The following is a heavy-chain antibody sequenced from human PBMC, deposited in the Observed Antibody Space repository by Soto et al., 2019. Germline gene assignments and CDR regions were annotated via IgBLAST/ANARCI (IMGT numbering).Heavy chain of an antibody. V-gene: IGHV3-23*01. Sequence: EVQLLESGGDLVQPGGSLRLACAASGFTFSSYAMTWVRQPPGKGLEWVSAISGSGGSTYYADSVKGRFTISRDNSKNTLYLQMNSLRVEDTAVYYCAKDQADSGWYGCSNYWGQGTLVTVCS. J-gene: IGHJ4*02. CDR3: AKDQADSGWYGCSNY. D-gene: IGHD6-19*01. CDR2: ISGSGGST. CDR1: GFTFSSYA.